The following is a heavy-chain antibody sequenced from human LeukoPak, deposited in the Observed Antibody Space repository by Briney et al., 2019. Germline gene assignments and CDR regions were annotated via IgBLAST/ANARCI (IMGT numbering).Heavy chain of an antibody. Sequence: SETLSLTCSVSGGSISSGAYFWSWIRQPPGKGLEWIGYIYYSGSIYYNPSLKSRATISVDRSKNQFSLKLSSVTAADTAVYYCARLRGYSYGLSPWGQGTLVTVSS. CDR2: IYYSGSI. D-gene: IGHD5-18*01. J-gene: IGHJ5*02. CDR1: GGSISSGAYF. V-gene: IGHV4-30-4*01. CDR3: ARLRGYSYGLSP.